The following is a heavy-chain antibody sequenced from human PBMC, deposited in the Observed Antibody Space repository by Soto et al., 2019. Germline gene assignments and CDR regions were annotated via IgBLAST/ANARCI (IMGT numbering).Heavy chain of an antibody. CDR1: GFTFSSCE. J-gene: IGHJ4*02. CDR2: ISSSGSTI. V-gene: IGHV3-48*03. Sequence: GGSLRLSCAASGFTFSSCEMNWVRQAPGKGLEWVSYISSSGSTIYYADSVKGRFTISRDNAKNSLYLQMNSLRAEDTAVYYCARDRYPEYFDHWGQGTLVTVSS. D-gene: IGHD3-16*02. CDR3: ARDRYPEYFDH.